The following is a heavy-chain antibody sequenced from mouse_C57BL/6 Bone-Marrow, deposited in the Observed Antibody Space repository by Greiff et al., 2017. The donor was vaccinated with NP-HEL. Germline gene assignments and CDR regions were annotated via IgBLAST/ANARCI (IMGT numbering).Heavy chain of an antibody. CDR3: ARWDYDYDDY. D-gene: IGHD2-4*01. CDR1: GYTFTSYW. CDR2: VYPGSGST. V-gene: IGHV1-55*01. J-gene: IGHJ2*01. Sequence: QVQLKQPGAELVKPGASVKMSCKASGYTFTSYWITWVKQRPGQGLEWIGDVYPGSGSTNYNEKFKSKATLTVDTSSSTAYMQLSSLTSEDSAVYYCARWDYDYDDYWGQGTTLTVSS.